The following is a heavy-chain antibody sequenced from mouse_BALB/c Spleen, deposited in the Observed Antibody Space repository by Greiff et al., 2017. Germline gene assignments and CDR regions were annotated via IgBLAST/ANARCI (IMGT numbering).Heavy chain of an antibody. CDR3: ARDGHYYGSSYGYFDV. J-gene: IGHJ1*01. Sequence: EVKLMESGGGLVKPGGSLKLSCAASGFTFSDYYMYWVRQTPEKRLEWVATISDGGSYTYYPDSVKGRFTISRDNAKNNLYLQMSSLKSEDTAMYYCARDGHYYGSSYGYFDVWGAGTTVTVSS. CDR2: ISDGGSYT. CDR1: GFTFSDYY. V-gene: IGHV5-4*02. D-gene: IGHD1-1*01.